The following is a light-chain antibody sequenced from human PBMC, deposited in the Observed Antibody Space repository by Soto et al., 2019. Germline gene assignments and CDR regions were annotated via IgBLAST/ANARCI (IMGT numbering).Light chain of an antibody. CDR2: DVT. CDR3: SSYTSSSTYV. V-gene: IGLV2-14*01. J-gene: IGLJ1*01. CDR1: SSDVGCYND. Sequence: SSLNQPPSASGSPGPSITISCTGTSSDVGCYNDVSWYHQHPGKAPKLMIYDVTNRPSGVSNRFSGSKAGNTASLTISGLQAEDEADYYCSSYTSSSTYVFGTGTKVTVL.